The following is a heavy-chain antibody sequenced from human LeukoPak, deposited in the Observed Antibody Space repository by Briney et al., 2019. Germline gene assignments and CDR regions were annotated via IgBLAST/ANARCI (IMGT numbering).Heavy chain of an antibody. CDR1: GFTFSHYS. Sequence: GGSLRLSCAASGFTFSHYSMHWVRQAPGKGLEYVSAINSNGDDTFYANSVKGRFTISRDNSKNTLYLQMGSLRAEDMAVYYCARDSSGSPGPWGQGTLVTVSS. D-gene: IGHD3-22*01. V-gene: IGHV3-64*01. CDR2: INSNGDDT. J-gene: IGHJ5*02. CDR3: ARDSSGSPGP.